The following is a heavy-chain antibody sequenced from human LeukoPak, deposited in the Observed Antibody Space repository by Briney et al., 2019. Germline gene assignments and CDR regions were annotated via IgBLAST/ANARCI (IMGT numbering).Heavy chain of an antibody. Sequence: GGTLRLSCAASGFTFSSYGMSWVRQAPGKGLEWVSAISGSDVSTYYADSMKGRFTISRDNSKNTLSLQMNSLRAEDTAVYYCAKRGPGSPESGKYYFDYWGQGTLVTVSS. J-gene: IGHJ4*02. V-gene: IGHV3-23*01. CDR2: ISGSDVST. CDR1: GFTFSSYG. D-gene: IGHD3-10*01. CDR3: AKRGPGSPESGKYYFDY.